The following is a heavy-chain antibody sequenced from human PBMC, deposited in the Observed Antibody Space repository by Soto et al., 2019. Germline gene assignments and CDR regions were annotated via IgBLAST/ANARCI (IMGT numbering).Heavy chain of an antibody. CDR1: GGSISSYY. CDR3: ARYYGSGSYYGNWFAP. J-gene: IGHJ5*02. CDR2: IYYSGST. V-gene: IGHV4-59*01. D-gene: IGHD3-10*01. Sequence: SETLSLTCTVSGGSISSYYWSWIRQPPVKGLEWIGYIYYSGSTNYNPSLKSRVTISVDTSKNQFSLKLSSVTAADTAVYYCARYYGSGSYYGNWFAPWGQGTLVTVSS.